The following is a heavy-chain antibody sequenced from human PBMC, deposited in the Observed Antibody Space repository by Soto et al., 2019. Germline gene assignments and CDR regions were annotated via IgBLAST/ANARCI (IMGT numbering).Heavy chain of an antibody. CDR1: GFTFIRYG. D-gene: IGHD6-13*01. V-gene: IGHV3-33*01. Sequence: QVQLVESGGGVVQPGRSLRLSCAASGFTFIRYGMHWVRQAPGKGLEWVAVIWYDGTKKYYTDSVKGRFTISRDSSKNTLYLQMNSLRAEDTAVYYCAREAGDFDSWGQGTLVTVSS. J-gene: IGHJ4*02. CDR2: IWYDGTKK. CDR3: AREAGDFDS.